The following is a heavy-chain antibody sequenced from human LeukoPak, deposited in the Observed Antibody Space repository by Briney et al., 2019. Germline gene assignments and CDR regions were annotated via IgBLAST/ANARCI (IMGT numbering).Heavy chain of an antibody. J-gene: IGHJ1*01. CDR2: ISYSGST. Sequence: SETLSLTCTVSGGSMSGYFWGWIRQPPGKGLEWIGYISYSGSTNYNPYLKSRVTISVDTSKNQFSLKLSSVTAADTAVYYCARSITSSWYGDFQHWGQGTLVTVSS. V-gene: IGHV4-59*01. CDR1: GGSMSGYF. D-gene: IGHD6-13*01. CDR3: ARSITSSWYGDFQH.